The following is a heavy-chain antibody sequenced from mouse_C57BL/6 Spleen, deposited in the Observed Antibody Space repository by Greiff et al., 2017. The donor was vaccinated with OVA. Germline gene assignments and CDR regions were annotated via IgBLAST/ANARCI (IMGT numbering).Heavy chain of an antibody. CDR2: IDPANGNT. Sequence: EVKLMESVAELVRPGASVKLSCTASGFNIKNTYMHWVKQRPEQGLEWIGRIDPANGNTKYAQKFKGKATITADTSSNTAYMQLSSLTSDDSAVYYCARSHGNYPDCWGQGTTLTVSS. J-gene: IGHJ2*01. D-gene: IGHD2-1*01. V-gene: IGHV14-3*01. CDR1: GFNIKNTY. CDR3: ARSHGNYPDC.